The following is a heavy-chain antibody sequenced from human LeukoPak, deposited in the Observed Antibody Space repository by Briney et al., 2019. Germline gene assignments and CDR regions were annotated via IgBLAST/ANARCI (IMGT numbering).Heavy chain of an antibody. V-gene: IGHV4-30-2*01. Sequence: SETLSLTCAVSGGSISSGGYSWSWIRQPPGKGLEWIGYIYHSGSTYYNPSLKSRVTISVDRSKNQFSLKLSSVTAADTAVYYCARAHPVRGVPPNWFDPWGQGTLVTVSS. CDR2: IYHSGST. D-gene: IGHD3-10*01. CDR3: ARAHPVRGVPPNWFDP. CDR1: GGSISSGGYS. J-gene: IGHJ5*02.